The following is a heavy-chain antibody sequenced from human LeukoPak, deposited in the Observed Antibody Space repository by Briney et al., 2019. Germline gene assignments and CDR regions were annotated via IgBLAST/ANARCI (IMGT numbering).Heavy chain of an antibody. CDR1: GYSFTTYW. CDR2: IYPGDSDT. J-gene: IGHJ6*02. V-gene: IGHV5-51*01. Sequence: GESLKISCKGSGYSFTTYWIVWVRQMPGKGLEWMGIIYPGDSDTRYSPSFQGQVPISADKSISTAYLQWSSLKASNTAMYYCARLGCSGGSCYGYYYGMDVWGQGTTVTVSS. D-gene: IGHD2-15*01. CDR3: ARLGCSGGSCYGYYYGMDV.